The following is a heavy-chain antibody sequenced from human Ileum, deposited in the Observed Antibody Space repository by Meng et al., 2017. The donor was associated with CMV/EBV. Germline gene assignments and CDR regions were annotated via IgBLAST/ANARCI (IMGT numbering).Heavy chain of an antibody. CDR1: GFTVSSNY. V-gene: IGHV3-66*02. D-gene: IGHD3-3*01. J-gene: IGHJ6*02. Sequence: GESLKISCAASGFTVSSNYMSWVRQAPGKGLEWVSVIYSGGSTYYADSVKGRFTISRDNSKNTLYLQMNSLRAEDTAVYDCARGYWRYGMDVWGQGTTVTVSS. CDR3: ARGYWRYGMDV. CDR2: IYSGGST.